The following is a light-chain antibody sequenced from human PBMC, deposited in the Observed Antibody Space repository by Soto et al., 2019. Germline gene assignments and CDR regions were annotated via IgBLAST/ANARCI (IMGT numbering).Light chain of an antibody. CDR2: GAS. CDR3: QQYGSSPPT. V-gene: IGKV3-20*01. Sequence: IVLTQAPGPLSLSPGERATLSCRASQSVSRYLTWYQQKPGQGPRVLIYGASSRATGIPDRFSGSGSGTDFTLTINRLEPEDVAVYYCQQYGSSPPTLGQGTKVDIK. J-gene: IGKJ1*01. CDR1: QSVSRY.